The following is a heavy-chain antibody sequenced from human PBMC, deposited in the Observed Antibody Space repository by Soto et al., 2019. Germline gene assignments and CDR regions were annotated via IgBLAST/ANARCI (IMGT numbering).Heavy chain of an antibody. CDR1: GGSMRSYY. V-gene: IGHV4-59*08. D-gene: IGHD6-19*01. Sequence: QVQLQESGPGLVKPSETLSLTCTVSGGSMRSYYWSWIRQPPAKGLEWIGFIDYNSGSTNYNPSLTSRVTMSQDTSKNQFSLKLTSMTAADTAVYYCARRASGWYGGVFDIWGQGTMVTVSS. CDR2: IDYNSGST. CDR3: ARRASGWYGGVFDI. J-gene: IGHJ3*02.